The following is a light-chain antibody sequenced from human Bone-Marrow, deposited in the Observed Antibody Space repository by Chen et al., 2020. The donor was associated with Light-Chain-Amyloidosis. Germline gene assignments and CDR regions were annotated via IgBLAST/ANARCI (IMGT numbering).Light chain of an antibody. V-gene: IGKV1-27*01. CDR3: QNYNSAPLA. Sequence: DIHMTQSPSSLSASVGDVVTISCRASQDISTSLAWYQQKPGQVPELLIYGASILQSGVPSRFSGSGSGTDFTLTISSLQPEDVATYSCQNYNSAPLALGGGTKVEIK. CDR2: GAS. J-gene: IGKJ4*01. CDR1: QDISTS.